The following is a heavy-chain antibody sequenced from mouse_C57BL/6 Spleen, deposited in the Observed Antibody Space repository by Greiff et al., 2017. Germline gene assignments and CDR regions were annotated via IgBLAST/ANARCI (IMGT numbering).Heavy chain of an antibody. CDR1: GYAFSSSW. CDR3: ERWDYSNYVGYFDY. V-gene: IGHV1-82*01. D-gene: IGHD2-5*01. J-gene: IGHJ2*01. Sequence: VQLQQSGPELVKPGASVKISCKASGYAFSSSWMNWVKQRPGKGLEWIGRIYPGDGDTNYNGKFKGKATLTADKSSSTAYMQLSSLTSEDSAVYFCERWDYSNYVGYFDYWGQGTTLTVSS. CDR2: IYPGDGDT.